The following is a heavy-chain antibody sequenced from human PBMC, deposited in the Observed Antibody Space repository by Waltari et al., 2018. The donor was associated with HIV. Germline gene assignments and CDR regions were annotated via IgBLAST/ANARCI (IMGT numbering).Heavy chain of an antibody. V-gene: IGHV4-31*03. J-gene: IGHJ4*02. CDR1: GGSISSCNYY. CDR2: LQHGGST. Sequence: QVQLQESGPGLVKSSQTLSLTCTVSGGSISSCNYYWNWLRQHPGKGLVWIGYLQHGGSTDYNPSLMSRVSISVNTSKSQFSLNLTSVAAADTAVYYCARVSDSYGTVFEYWGQGTLVSVSS. D-gene: IGHD3-10*01. CDR3: ARVSDSYGTVFEY.